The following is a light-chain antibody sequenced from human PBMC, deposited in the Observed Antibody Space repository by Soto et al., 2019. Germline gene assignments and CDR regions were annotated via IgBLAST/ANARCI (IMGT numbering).Light chain of an antibody. CDR1: SSDVGAYSS. V-gene: IGLV2-8*01. CDR2: EVS. J-gene: IGLJ2*01. CDR3: SSYAGSSNLV. Sequence: QSVLTQPPSASGSPGQSVTISCTGTSSDVGAYSSVSWYQQHPGKAPKLMIYEVSKRPSGVPDRFSGSKSANTASLTVSGLQTEDEADYYCSSYAGSSNLVFGGGTKLTVL.